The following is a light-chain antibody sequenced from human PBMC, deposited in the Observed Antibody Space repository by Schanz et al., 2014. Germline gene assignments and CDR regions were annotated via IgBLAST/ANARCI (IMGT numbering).Light chain of an antibody. CDR1: QSVLYRSNNKNY. CDR3: QQYYSNPLT. J-gene: IGKJ4*01. CDR2: WAS. Sequence: DIVMIQSPDSLAVSLGERATINCRSSQSVLYRSNNKNYLAWYQQKPGQPPKLLIYWASTRESGVPDRFSGSESGTDFTLTISSLQAEDVAVYYCQQYYSNPLTFGGGTKVEIK. V-gene: IGKV4-1*01.